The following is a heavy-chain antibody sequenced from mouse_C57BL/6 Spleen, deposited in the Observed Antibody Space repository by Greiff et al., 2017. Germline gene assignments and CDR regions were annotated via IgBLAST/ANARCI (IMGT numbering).Heavy chain of an antibody. CDR1: GYAFTNYL. CDR2: INPGSGGT. CDR3: AGEHEYWYFDV. Sequence: VQLQQSGAELVRPGTSVKVSCKASGYAFTNYLIEWVKQRPGQGLEWIGVINPGSGGTNYNEKFKGKATLTADKSSSTAYMQLSSLTSEDSAVYFCAGEHEYWYFDVWGTGTTVTVSS. V-gene: IGHV1-54*01. J-gene: IGHJ1*03.